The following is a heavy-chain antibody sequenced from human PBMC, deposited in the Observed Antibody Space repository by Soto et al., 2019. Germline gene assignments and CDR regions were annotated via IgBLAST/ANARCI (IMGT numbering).Heavy chain of an antibody. D-gene: IGHD2-15*01. CDR3: VGGFPWVGFDY. CDR1: GGSISSGGYS. J-gene: IGHJ4*02. Sequence: SETLSLTCAVSGGSISSGGYSWSWIRQPPGKGLEWIGYMYHSGTASYSPSLKSRVTISVGTSNNQFSLNLTSVTAADTAVYICVGGFPWVGFDYWGQGTLVTVSS. CDR2: MYHSGTA. V-gene: IGHV4-30-2*01.